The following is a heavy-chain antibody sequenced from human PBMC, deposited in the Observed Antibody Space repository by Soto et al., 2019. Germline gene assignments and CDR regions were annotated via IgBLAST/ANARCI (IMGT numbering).Heavy chain of an antibody. CDR1: GGSISSSSYY. Sequence: QLQLQESVPGLVKPSETLSLTCTVSGGSISSSSYYWGWIRQPPGKGLEWIGSIYYSGSTYYNPSLKSRVTIAVDTSTNQFSMHLSAVTAADTAVYYCASSSKGPRLEGNWFAPWGQGTLVTVSS. D-gene: IGHD6-19*01. CDR3: ASSSKGPRLEGNWFAP. CDR2: IYYSGST. V-gene: IGHV4-39*01. J-gene: IGHJ5*02.